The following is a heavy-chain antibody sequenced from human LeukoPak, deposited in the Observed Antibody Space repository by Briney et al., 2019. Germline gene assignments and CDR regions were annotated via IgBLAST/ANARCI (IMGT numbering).Heavy chain of an antibody. V-gene: IGHV3-48*01. CDR2: ISSSSNTI. CDR1: GFTFSSYS. Sequence: PAGSLRLSGLASGFTFSSYSMNWVRHAPGNGLEGVSYISSSSNTIYYADSVKGRFTISRDNAKNSLHLQMNSLRAEDTAAYYCAGAQQLVRNVLYWGQGTLVTVSS. CDR3: AGAQQLVRNVLY. D-gene: IGHD6-13*01. J-gene: IGHJ4*02.